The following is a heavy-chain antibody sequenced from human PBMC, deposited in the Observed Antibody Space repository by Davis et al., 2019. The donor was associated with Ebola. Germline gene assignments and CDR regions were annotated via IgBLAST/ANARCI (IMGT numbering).Heavy chain of an antibody. D-gene: IGHD3-10*01. CDR2: LYYSGST. V-gene: IGHV4-39*01. Sequence: SETLSLTCTVSGGSISSSSYYWGWIRQPPGKELEWIGSLYYSGSTYYNPSLKNRVTISADTSKNQLPLKLSSVTAADTAVYYCARQTPRITMVRGVIMTGHGMDVWGQGTTVTVSS. CDR3: ARQTPRITMVRGVIMTGHGMDV. CDR1: GGSISSSSYY. J-gene: IGHJ6*02.